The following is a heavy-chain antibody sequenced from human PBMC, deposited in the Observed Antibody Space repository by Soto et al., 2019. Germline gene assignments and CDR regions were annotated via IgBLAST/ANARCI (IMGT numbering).Heavy chain of an antibody. Sequence: PSETLSLTCAVSGVSISSDNWWSWIRQPPGKGLEWIGSIYYSGSTYYNPSLKSRVTISVDTSKNQFSLKLSSVTAADTAVYYCARPLVPAAIIWGGGGGMDVWGQGTTVTVSS. V-gene: IGHV4-39*01. CDR1: GVSISSDNW. CDR2: IYYSGST. CDR3: ARPLVPAAIIWGGGGGMDV. D-gene: IGHD2-2*01. J-gene: IGHJ6*02.